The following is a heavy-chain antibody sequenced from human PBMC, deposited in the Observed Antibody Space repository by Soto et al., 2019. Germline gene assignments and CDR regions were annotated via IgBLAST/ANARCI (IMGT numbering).Heavy chain of an antibody. CDR3: ARATYCNGDNCYSPYNWFDP. V-gene: IGHV4-4*02. D-gene: IGHD2-15*01. J-gene: IGHJ5*02. CDR2: IYHSGST. Sequence: SETQSLTCAVSGGSISSSNWWSWVSQPPGKGLEWIGEIYHSGSTNYNPSLKSRVTISVDKSKNQFSLKLSSVTAADTAVYYCARATYCNGDNCYSPYNWFDPWGQGTLVTVSS. CDR1: GGSISSSNW.